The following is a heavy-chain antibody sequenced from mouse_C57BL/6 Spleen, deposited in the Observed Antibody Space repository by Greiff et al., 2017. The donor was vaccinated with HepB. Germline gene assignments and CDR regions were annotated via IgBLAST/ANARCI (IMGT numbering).Heavy chain of an antibody. D-gene: IGHD1-1*01. J-gene: IGHJ1*03. CDR2: IYPGDGDT. CDR3: AREGTTVVKYFDV. Sequence: VQLQQSGPELVKPGASVKISCKASGYAFSSSWMNWVKQRPGKGLEWIGRIYPGDGDTNYNGKFTGKATLTADKSSSTAYMQLSSLTSEDSAVYFCAREGTTVVKYFDVWGTGTTVTVSS. CDR1: GYAFSSSW. V-gene: IGHV1-82*01.